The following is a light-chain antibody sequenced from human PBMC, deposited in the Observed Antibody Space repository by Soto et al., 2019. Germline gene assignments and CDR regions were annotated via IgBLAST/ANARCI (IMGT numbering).Light chain of an antibody. V-gene: IGKV3-15*01. CDR2: GAS. Sequence: EIVMTQSPATLSVSPGDRATLSCRASQSVNYNLAWYQQKPGQAPRLLIYGASTRATGIAARFSGSGSGTEFTLTISSLQSEDFAIYYCQQYHHWPPLTFGGGTKVEIK. CDR3: QQYHHWPPLT. J-gene: IGKJ4*01. CDR1: QSVNYN.